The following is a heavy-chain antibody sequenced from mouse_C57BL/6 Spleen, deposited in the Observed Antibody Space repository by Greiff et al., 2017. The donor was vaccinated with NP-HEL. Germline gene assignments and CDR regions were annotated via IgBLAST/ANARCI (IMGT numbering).Heavy chain of an antibody. V-gene: IGHV1-82*01. D-gene: IGHD2-2*01. Sequence: VKLQESGPELVKPGASVKISCKASGYAFSSSWMNWVKQRPGKGLEWIGRIYPGDGDTNYNGKFKGKATLTADKSSSTAYMQLSSLTSEDSAVYFCARGEGYGYHVHYAMDYWGQGTSVTVSS. CDR1: GYAFSSSW. CDR2: IYPGDGDT. CDR3: ARGEGYGYHVHYAMDY. J-gene: IGHJ4*01.